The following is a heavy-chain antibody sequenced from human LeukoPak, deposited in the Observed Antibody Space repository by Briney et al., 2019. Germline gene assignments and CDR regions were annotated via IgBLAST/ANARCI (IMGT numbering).Heavy chain of an antibody. J-gene: IGHJ4*02. CDR3: AKGFDVDTAIGGSYYFDY. D-gene: IGHD5-18*01. CDR1: GFTFSSYS. Sequence: GGSLRLSCAASGFTFSSYSMNWVRQAPGKGLEWVSSISSSSSYIYYADSVKGRFTISRDNAKNSLYLQMNSLRAEDTALYYCAKGFDVDTAIGGSYYFDYWGQGTLVTVSS. CDR2: ISSSSSYI. V-gene: IGHV3-21*04.